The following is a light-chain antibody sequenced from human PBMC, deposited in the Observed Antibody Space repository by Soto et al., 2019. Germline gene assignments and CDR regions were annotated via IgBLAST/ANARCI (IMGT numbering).Light chain of an antibody. CDR3: CSYVGSSILM. CDR2: EVN. CDR1: SSDVGLYNL. J-gene: IGLJ3*02. Sequence: QFVLTQPASVSGSPGQSITISCTGTSSDVGLYNLVSWYQQLPGKAPKLIIYEVNERPSGISDRFSGSKSGNTASLTISGLQDEDEADYYCCSYVGSSILMFGGGTKVTVL. V-gene: IGLV2-23*02.